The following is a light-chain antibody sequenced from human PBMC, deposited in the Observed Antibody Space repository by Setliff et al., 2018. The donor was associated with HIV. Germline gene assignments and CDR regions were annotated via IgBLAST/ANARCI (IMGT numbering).Light chain of an antibody. CDR3: CSYAGSYTSLYV. Sequence: QSVLTQPRSVSGSPGQSVTISCTGTSSDVGGYNYVSWYQHLPGKAPKLMIYDVTKRPSGVPDRFSGSKSGNTASLTISWLQSEDEADYYCCSYAGSYTSLYVFGTGTKVTVL. CDR1: SSDVGGYNY. J-gene: IGLJ1*01. CDR2: DVT. V-gene: IGLV2-11*01.